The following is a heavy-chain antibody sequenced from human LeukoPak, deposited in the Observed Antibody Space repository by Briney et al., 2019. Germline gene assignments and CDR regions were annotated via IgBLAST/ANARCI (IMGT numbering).Heavy chain of an antibody. CDR2: INSDGSST. J-gene: IGHJ4*02. Sequence: GGSLRLSCAASGFTFSTYWMYWVRQAPGKRLVWVSRINSDGSSTSYADSVKGRFTISRDNAKNTLYLQMNSLRAEDTAVYYCARGTTSSSWSSCDYWGQGTLVTVSS. V-gene: IGHV3-74*01. D-gene: IGHD6-13*01. CDR1: GFTFSTYW. CDR3: ARGTTSSSWSSCDY.